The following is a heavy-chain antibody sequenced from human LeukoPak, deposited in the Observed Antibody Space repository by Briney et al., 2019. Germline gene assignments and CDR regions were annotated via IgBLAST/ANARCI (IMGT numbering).Heavy chain of an antibody. CDR2: INHSGST. D-gene: IGHD1-1*01. Sequence: PSETLSLTCAVYGGSFSGYYWSWIREPPGTGLEWIGEINHSGSTNYNPSLKSRVTISVDTSKNQFSLKLSSVTAADTAVYYCAREGTAGTNLNWFDPWGQGTLVTVSS. V-gene: IGHV4-34*01. CDR3: AREGTAGTNLNWFDP. J-gene: IGHJ5*02. CDR1: GGSFSGYY.